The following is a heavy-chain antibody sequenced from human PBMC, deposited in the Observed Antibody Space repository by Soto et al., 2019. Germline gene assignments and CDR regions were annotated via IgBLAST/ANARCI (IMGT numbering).Heavy chain of an antibody. CDR3: ARAPSGGWFFDL. Sequence: SETLSLTCAVYGGSFSGYYWTWIRQPPGTGLEWIGEINHSGSTNYNPSLKSRVTISVDTSKNQFSLKLTSVTPEDTAVYYCARAPSGGWFFDLWGRGTLVTVSS. CDR2: INHSGST. CDR1: GGSFSGYY. D-gene: IGHD2-15*01. V-gene: IGHV4-34*01. J-gene: IGHJ2*01.